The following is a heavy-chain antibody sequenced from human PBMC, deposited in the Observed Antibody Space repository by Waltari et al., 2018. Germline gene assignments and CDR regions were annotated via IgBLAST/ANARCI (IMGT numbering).Heavy chain of an antibody. CDR3: ARYVVVTAGDY. J-gene: IGHJ4*02. V-gene: IGHV3-74*03. CDR2: ITGDGRGT. Sequence: EVQLVESGGGLVQPGGSLRLSCEASGFTFGTSWMHWVRQAPGKGLVWVGSITGDGRGTTYAASVKGRFTISRDNVKNTLFLQMNSLRDEDTAVYYCARYVVVTAGDYWGQGALVTVSS. D-gene: IGHD2-21*02. CDR1: GFTFGTSW.